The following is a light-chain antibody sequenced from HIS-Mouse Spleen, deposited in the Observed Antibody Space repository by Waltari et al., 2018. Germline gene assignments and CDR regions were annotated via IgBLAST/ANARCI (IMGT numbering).Light chain of an antibody. V-gene: IGLV2-14*01. J-gene: IGLJ2*01. Sequence: QSALTQPASASGSPGPSITTSCTGTSSDVGGYNFVSWYQQHPGKAPKLMIYEVSNRPSGVSNRFSASKSGNTASLTISGLQAEDEADYYCSSYTSSSTLVVFGGGTKLTVL. CDR1: SSDVGGYNF. CDR2: EVS. CDR3: SSYTSSSTLVV.